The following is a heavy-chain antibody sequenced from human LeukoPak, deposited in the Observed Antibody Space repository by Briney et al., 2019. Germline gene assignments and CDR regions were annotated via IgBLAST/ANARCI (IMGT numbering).Heavy chain of an antibody. D-gene: IGHD1-26*01. J-gene: IGHJ4*02. CDR1: GLTFTSYS. V-gene: IGHV3-23*01. CDR2: ISGGGGST. Sequence: GGSLRLSCAASGLTFTSYSMNWVRQAPGKGLEWVSTISGGGGSTYYADSVKGRFTISRDNSKDTLYLQVNSLRAEDTAVYYCAKGGKWDVTPFDYWGQGTLVTVSS. CDR3: AKGGKWDVTPFDY.